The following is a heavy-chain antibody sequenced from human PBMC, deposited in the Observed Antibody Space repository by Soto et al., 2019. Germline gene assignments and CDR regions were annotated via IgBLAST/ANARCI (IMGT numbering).Heavy chain of an antibody. J-gene: IGHJ4*02. D-gene: IGHD6-25*01. Sequence: LRLSCIASGFTFSNYAMSWVRQAPGKGLEWVSTISDNGANTFIGDSMKDHFDISRDNSKNTVFLHLSTVRAEDTAIYYCARAIGADFFDYWGQGTPVTVSS. V-gene: IGHV3-23*01. CDR2: ISDNGANT. CDR1: GFTFSNYA. CDR3: ARAIGADFFDY.